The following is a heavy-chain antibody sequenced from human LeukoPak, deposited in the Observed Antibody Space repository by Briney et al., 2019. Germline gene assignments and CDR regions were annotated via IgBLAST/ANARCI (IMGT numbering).Heavy chain of an antibody. CDR1: GGTFSSYA. J-gene: IGHJ4*02. CDR3: ASTIYCSGGSCYYFDY. D-gene: IGHD2-15*01. V-gene: IGHV1-69*13. CDR2: IIPIFGTA. Sequence: ASVTVSCKASGGTFSSYAISWVRQAPGQGLEWMGGIIPIFGTANYAQKFQGRVTITADESTSTAYMELSSLRSEDTAVYYCASTIYCSGGSCYYFDYWGQGTLVTVSS.